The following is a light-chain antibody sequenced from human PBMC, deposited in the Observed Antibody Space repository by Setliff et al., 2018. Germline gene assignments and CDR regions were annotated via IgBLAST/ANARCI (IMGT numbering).Light chain of an antibody. V-gene: IGLV2-14*03. CDR3: SSYSGSNTRVI. Sequence: QSVLTQPASVSGSPGQSITISCTGTSSDIGGYNYVSWYQQHPGKAPKVLISEVSDRPSGISSRFSGSKSGDTASLTISGLQAEDEADYYCSSYSGSNTRVIFGGGTKVNVL. CDR2: EVS. J-gene: IGLJ2*01. CDR1: SSDIGGYNY.